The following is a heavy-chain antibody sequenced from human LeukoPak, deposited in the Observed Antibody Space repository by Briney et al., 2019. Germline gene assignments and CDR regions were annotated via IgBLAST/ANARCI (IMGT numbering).Heavy chain of an antibody. CDR2: ITSSSSYI. J-gene: IGHJ3*02. V-gene: IGHV3-21*04. CDR1: GFTFSSYT. Sequence: PGGSLRLSCAASGFTFSSYTMNWVRQAPGKGLEWVSSITSSSSYIYYADSVKGRFTISRDNAKNSLYLQMNSLRSEDTAVYYCARDRRYCSGGSCYYGAFDIWGQGTMVTVSS. CDR3: ARDRRYCSGGSCYYGAFDI. D-gene: IGHD2-15*01.